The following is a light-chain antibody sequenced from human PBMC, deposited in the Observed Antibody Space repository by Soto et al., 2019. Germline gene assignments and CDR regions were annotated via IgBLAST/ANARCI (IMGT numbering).Light chain of an antibody. J-gene: IGLJ2*01. V-gene: IGLV1-44*01. CDR3: AAWDDSLNGVV. CDR1: SSNIGSNT. CDR2: SNN. Sequence: QSVLTQPPSASGTPGQRVTISCSGSSSNIGSNTVSWYQQLPGTAPKLLIYSNNRRPSGVPDRFSGSKSGTSASLAISGLQSEEEADYYCAAWDDSLNGVVFGGGTKVTVL.